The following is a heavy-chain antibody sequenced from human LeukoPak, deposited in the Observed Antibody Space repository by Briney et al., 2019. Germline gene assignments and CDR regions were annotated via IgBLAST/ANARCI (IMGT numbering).Heavy chain of an antibody. CDR2: ISGSGGST. V-gene: IGHV3-23*01. D-gene: IGHD1-26*01. J-gene: IGHJ4*02. CDR3: AKVGAEYYFDY. Sequence: GGSLRLSCAASGFTFSDNWMHWVRQAPGKGLEWVSAISGSGGSTYYADSVKGRFTISRDNSKNTLYLQMNSLRAEDTAVYYCAKVGAEYYFDYWGQGTLVTVSS. CDR1: GFTFSDNW.